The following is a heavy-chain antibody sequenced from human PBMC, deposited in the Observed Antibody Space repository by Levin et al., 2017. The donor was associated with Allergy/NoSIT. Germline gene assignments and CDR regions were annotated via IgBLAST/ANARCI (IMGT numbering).Heavy chain of an antibody. CDR1: GGSISSSNW. V-gene: IGHV4-4*02. D-gene: IGHD6-13*01. CDR3: ARTRISPYSSSWYGRWYAFDS. J-gene: IGHJ3*02. Sequence: SSETLSLTCAVSGGSISSSNWWSWVRQPPGKGLEWIGEIYHSGSTNYNPSLKSRVTISVDKSKNQFSLKLSSVTAADTAVYYCARTRISPYSSSWYGRWYAFDSWGQGTMVTVSS. CDR2: IYHSGST.